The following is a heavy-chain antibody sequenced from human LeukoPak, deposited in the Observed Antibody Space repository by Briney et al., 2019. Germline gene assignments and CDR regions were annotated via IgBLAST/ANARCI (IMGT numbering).Heavy chain of an antibody. CDR1: GGTFSSYG. D-gene: IGHD3-3*01. CDR2: IIPIFGTA. Sequence: SVKVSCKASGGTFSSYGISWVRQAPGQGLEWMGRIIPIFGTANYAQKFQGRVTITTDESTSTAYMELSSLRSEDTAVYYCARDAAADFWTAGYYFDYWGQGTLVTVSS. V-gene: IGHV1-69*05. J-gene: IGHJ4*02. CDR3: ARDAAADFWTAGYYFDY.